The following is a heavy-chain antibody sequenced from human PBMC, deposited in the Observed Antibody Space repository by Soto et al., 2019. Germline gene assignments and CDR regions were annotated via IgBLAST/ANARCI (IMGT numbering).Heavy chain of an antibody. D-gene: IGHD6-19*01. V-gene: IGHV3-23*01. CDR2: ISGSGGST. CDR3: AKAYSSGWAPFDY. Sequence: PGGSLRLSCAASGFTFSSYAMSWVRQAPGKGLEWVSAISGSGGSTFYADSVKGRFTISRDNSKNTLYLQMNSLRAEDTAVYYCAKAYSSGWAPFDYWGQGTLVTVSS. J-gene: IGHJ4*02. CDR1: GFTFSSYA.